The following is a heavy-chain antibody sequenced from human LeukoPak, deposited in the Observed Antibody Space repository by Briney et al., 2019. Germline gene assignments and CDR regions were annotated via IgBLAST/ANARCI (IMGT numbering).Heavy chain of an antibody. V-gene: IGHV4-39*07. CDR3: ARGGYDFLAYDY. J-gene: IGHJ4*02. Sequence: SETLSLTCTVSGGSISSSSYYWGWIRQPPGKGLEWIGSIYYSGSTYYDPSLKSRVTISVDTSKNQFSLKLSSVTAADTAVYYCARGGYDFLAYDYWGQGTLVTVSS. D-gene: IGHD5-12*01. CDR1: GGSISSSSYY. CDR2: IYYSGST.